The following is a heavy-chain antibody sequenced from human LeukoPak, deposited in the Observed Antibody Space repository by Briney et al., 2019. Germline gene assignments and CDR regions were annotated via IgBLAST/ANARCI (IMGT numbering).Heavy chain of an antibody. Sequence: PGGSLRLSCAASGFTFSDYYMSWIRQAPGKGLEWVSGISSSGSTIYYADSVKGRFTISRDNAKNSLYLQMNSLRAEDTAVYYCARDGYCSGGSCYSGGTSPIDYWGQGTLVTVSS. CDR3: ARDGYCSGGSCYSGGTSPIDY. D-gene: IGHD2-15*01. V-gene: IGHV3-11*04. J-gene: IGHJ4*02. CDR2: ISSSGSTI. CDR1: GFTFSDYY.